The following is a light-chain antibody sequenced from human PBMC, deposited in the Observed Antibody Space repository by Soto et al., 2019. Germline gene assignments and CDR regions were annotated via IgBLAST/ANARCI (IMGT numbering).Light chain of an antibody. CDR2: HVS. CDR1: SSDIGHYDY. V-gene: IGLV2-14*03. Sequence: HSVLTQPASVSGSPGQSITISCTGTSSDIGHYDYVSWYQQRPGKAPKLMIYHVSNRPSGVSNRFSGSKSGNTASLTISGLQAEDEADYYCSSYTSSSTPYVFGTGTKVTVL. J-gene: IGLJ1*01. CDR3: SSYTSSSTPYV.